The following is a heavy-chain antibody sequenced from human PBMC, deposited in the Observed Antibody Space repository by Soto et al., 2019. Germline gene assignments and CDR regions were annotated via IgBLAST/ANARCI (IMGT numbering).Heavy chain of an antibody. V-gene: IGHV4-61*01. CDR2: IHVSGST. CDR3: ARDGHGMDV. J-gene: IGHJ6*02. Sequence: SETLSLTCTVSGGSVSSGSYQWTWIRQPPGKGLEWIGYIHVSGSTNDNPSLKGRVTMSIDTSKNQFSLKLSSVTAADTAVYYCARDGHGMDVWRQGTKVTVSS. CDR1: GGSVSSGSYQ.